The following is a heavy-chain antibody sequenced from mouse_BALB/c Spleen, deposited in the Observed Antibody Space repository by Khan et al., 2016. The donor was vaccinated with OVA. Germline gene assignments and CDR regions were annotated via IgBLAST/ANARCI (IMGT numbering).Heavy chain of an antibody. Sequence: VELVESGPELVKPGASVKMSCKASGYTFTDNVISWVKQRTGQGLEWIGEIYPGRGSSYYNEKFKGKATLTVDKSSNTAYMQLSSLTSEDSAVCFGAMEGGWGGMFDYWGQGTTLTVSS. CDR3: AMEGGWGGMFDY. CDR1: GYTFTDNV. V-gene: IGHV1-77*01. J-gene: IGHJ2*01. D-gene: IGHD1-1*02. CDR2: IYPGRGSS.